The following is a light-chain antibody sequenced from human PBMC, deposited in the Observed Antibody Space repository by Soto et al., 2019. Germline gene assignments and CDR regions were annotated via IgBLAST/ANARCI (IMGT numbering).Light chain of an antibody. V-gene: IGKV3-11*01. CDR1: QSVSSSY. CDR3: QQRSNWPPT. CDR2: GAS. Sequence: HSQVTLSEYPGERATLSCTGSQSVSSSYIAWYQQKRGQAPRRLIYGASIRATGIPARFSGSGSGTDFTLTISSLEPEDFAVYYCQQRSNWPPTFGQGTRLEIK. J-gene: IGKJ5*01.